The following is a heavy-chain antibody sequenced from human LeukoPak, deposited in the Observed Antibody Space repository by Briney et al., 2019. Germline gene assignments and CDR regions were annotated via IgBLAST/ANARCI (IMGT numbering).Heavy chain of an antibody. V-gene: IGHV3-9*01. D-gene: IGHD3-10*02. J-gene: IGHJ6*04. CDR1: GFRFDDYA. CDR3: AELGITMIGGV. CDR2: ISWNSGTL. Sequence: GRSLRLSCAASGFRFDDYAMHWVRQAPGKGLEWVSGISWNSGTLAYADSVKGRFTISRDNAKNSLYLQMNSLRAEDTAVYYCAELGITMIGGVRGKGTTVTISS.